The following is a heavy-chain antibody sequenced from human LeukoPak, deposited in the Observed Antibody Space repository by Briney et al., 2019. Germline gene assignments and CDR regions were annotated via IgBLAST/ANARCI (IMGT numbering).Heavy chain of an antibody. Sequence: GGSLRLSCTASGFSFETYGMLWVRQAPGKGLEWVAVIAYDGSNKYHADSVKGRFTISRDNSKNTLYLQMNSLRGEDTAVYYCAKGKAIATINYGLDVWGQGTTVTVSS. D-gene: IGHD1-1*01. CDR1: GFSFETYG. CDR2: IAYDGSNK. J-gene: IGHJ6*02. V-gene: IGHV3-30*18. CDR3: AKGKAIATINYGLDV.